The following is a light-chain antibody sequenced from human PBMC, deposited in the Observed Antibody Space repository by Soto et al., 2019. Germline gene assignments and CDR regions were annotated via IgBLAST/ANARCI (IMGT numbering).Light chain of an antibody. CDR3: CSHAGSDPYV. CDR2: EGN. CDR1: SSDVGSYNL. J-gene: IGLJ1*01. Sequence: QSALTQPASVSGSPGQSITISCSGTSSDVGSYNLVSWYQQHPGKAPKIMIYEGNKRPSGVSNRFSGSKSGNMASLTISGLQAEDEADYYCCSHAGSDPYVYGSGTKVTVL. V-gene: IGLV2-23*01.